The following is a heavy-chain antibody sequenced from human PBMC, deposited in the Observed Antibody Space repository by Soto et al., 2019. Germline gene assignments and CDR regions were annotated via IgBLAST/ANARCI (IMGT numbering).Heavy chain of an antibody. J-gene: IGHJ3*02. CDR3: AKVPEYYYDTPQAFDI. D-gene: IGHD3-22*01. V-gene: IGHV3-23*01. CDR1: GLTFSSYA. Sequence: QSGGSLRLSCAASGLTFSSYAMSWVRQAPGKGLEWVSAISGSGGSTYYADSVKGRFTISRDNSKNTLYLQMNSLRAEDTAVYYCAKVPEYYYDTPQAFDIWGQGTMVTVSS. CDR2: ISGSGGST.